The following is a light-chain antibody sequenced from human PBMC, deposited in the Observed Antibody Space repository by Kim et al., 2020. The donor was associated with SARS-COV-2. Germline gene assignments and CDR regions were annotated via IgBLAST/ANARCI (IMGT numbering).Light chain of an antibody. V-gene: IGLV3-1*01. CDR3: QAWDSSTLVV. Sequence: SYELTQPPSVSVSPGQTASITCSGDKLGDKYACWYQQKPGQSPVLVIYQDSKRPSGITERFSGSNSGNTANLTISGTQAMDEADYYCQAWDSSTLVVFGG. J-gene: IGLJ2*01. CDR2: QDS. CDR1: KLGDKY.